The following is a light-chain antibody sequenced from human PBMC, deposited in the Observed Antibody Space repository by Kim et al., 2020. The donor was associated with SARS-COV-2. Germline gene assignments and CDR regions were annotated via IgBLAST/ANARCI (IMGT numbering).Light chain of an antibody. V-gene: IGKV4-1*01. CDR2: WAS. Sequence: ATINCKSRQSVLYISNNKNYLAWYQQKPGQPPKLLIYWASTRESGVPDRFSGSGSGTDFTLTISSLQAEDVAVYYCQQYYSTPWTFGQGTKVDIK. CDR1: QSVLYISNNKNY. J-gene: IGKJ1*01. CDR3: QQYYSTPWT.